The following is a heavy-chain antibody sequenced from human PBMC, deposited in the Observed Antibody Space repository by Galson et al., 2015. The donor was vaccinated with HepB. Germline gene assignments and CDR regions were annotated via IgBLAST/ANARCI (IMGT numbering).Heavy chain of an antibody. CDR3: AKDYLPYYDRWGSYSDLYYFDY. D-gene: IGHD3-22*01. Sequence: SLRLSCAASGFTFNHHAMNWVRQAPGKGLEWVASISGSGGSTYYADSVKGRFTVSRDHSLDTVDLQMDSLRVDDTAVYYCAKDYLPYYDRWGSYSDLYYFDYWGQGTLATVSS. CDR2: ISGSGGST. J-gene: IGHJ4*02. CDR1: GFTFNHHA. V-gene: IGHV3-23*01.